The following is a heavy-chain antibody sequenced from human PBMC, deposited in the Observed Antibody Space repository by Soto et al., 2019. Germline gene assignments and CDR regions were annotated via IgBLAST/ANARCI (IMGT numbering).Heavy chain of an antibody. J-gene: IGHJ6*02. V-gene: IGHV1-69*01. CDR2: IIPIFSSR. CDR3: ARGETDLGV. D-gene: IGHD2-21*02. Sequence: QVQLVQSGAEVKKPGSSVKVSCKTSRDTFNKYAFNWARQAPGQGLEWMGWIIPIFSSRNYAEKFQGRVTITADDSTSTAYMELRSLRFEDTAVYYCARGETDLGVWGQGTTVTVSS. CDR1: RDTFNKYA.